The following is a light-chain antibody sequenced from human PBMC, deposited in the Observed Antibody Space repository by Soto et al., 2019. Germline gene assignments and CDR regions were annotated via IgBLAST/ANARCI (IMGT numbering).Light chain of an antibody. J-gene: IGLJ3*02. CDR3: AAWDDSLNGWV. V-gene: IGLV1-44*01. CDR1: NSNIGSNT. Sequence: QTVVTQPPSASGTPGQRVTLSCSGSNSNIGSNTVNWYQHLPGTAPKLLIYTNNQRPSGVPDRFSGSKSGTSASLAISGLRSEDEADYYCAAWDDSLNGWVFGGGTQLTVL. CDR2: TNN.